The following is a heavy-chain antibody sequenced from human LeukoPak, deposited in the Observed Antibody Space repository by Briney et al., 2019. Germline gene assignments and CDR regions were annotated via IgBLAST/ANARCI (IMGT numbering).Heavy chain of an antibody. CDR2: IYPGDSDP. Sequence: GQPLTIPCKGSGYSFPSYWISWVRQIPGKGLGWMGIIYPGDSDPGYSPSFQGQVTISADKSISTAYLQWSSLKASDTAMYYCARHAPAVVTGHYYYYYYMDVWGKGTTVTVSS. CDR1: GYSFPSYW. V-gene: IGHV5-51*01. CDR3: ARHAPAVVTGHYYYYYYMDV. J-gene: IGHJ6*03. D-gene: IGHD4-23*01.